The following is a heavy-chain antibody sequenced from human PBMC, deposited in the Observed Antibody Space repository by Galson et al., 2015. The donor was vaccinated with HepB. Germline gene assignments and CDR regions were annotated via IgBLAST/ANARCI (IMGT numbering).Heavy chain of an antibody. CDR2: IFYDGSSQ. D-gene: IGHD1-1*01. CDR1: GFTSSNFG. CDR3: AKVPYRWNDEEGALDM. V-gene: IGHV3-30*18. J-gene: IGHJ3*02. Sequence: SLRLSCAASGFTSSNFGMHWVRQAPGKGLEWVAVIFYDGSSQYYADSVKGRFTISRDNSKNTVYLQINSLRPEDTAVYYCAKVPYRWNDEEGALDMWGQGTMVTVSS.